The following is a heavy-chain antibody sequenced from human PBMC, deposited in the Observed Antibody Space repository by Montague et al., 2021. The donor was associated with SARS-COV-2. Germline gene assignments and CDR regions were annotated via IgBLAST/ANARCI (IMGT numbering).Heavy chain of an antibody. CDR2: MYEGDTT. CDR1: GGSIRSTTFY. Sequence: SETLSLTCTVSGGSIRSTTFYWGWIRQSPGKGLEWIGYMYEGDTTYYXPSLKSRVAISLDTPNNQFSLKITSLIVADTAIYYCVTPGKTAVAGQFDYWGPGILVTVSP. CDR3: VTPGKTAVAGQFDY. J-gene: IGHJ4*02. D-gene: IGHD6-19*01. V-gene: IGHV4-39*07.